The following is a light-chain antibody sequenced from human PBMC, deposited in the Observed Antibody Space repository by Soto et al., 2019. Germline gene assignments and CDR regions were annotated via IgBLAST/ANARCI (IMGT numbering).Light chain of an antibody. CDR3: QQLNSYPIT. CDR2: AAS. CDR1: QGISSY. Sequence: IQLTQSPSSLSASVGDRVTITCRAGQGISSYLAWYQQKPGKAPKLLIYAASTLQSGVPSRFSGSGSGTDFTLTISSLQPEDFATYSCQQLNSYPITFGPGTKVDIK. J-gene: IGKJ3*01. V-gene: IGKV1-9*01.